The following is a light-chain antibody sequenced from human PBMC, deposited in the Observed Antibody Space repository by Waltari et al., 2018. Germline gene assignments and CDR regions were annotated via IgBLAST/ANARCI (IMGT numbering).Light chain of an antibody. V-gene: IGKV1-12*01. J-gene: IGKJ4*01. Sequence: DIQMTQSPSSVSASVGDRVTITCRASQDISNWLAWYQQKPGKAPKLLLFPASRLQSGVPSRFSGSGSGSDFSLTISSLQPEDFATYYCQQANTFPVTFGGGTKVEIK. CDR1: QDISNW. CDR2: PAS. CDR3: QQANTFPVT.